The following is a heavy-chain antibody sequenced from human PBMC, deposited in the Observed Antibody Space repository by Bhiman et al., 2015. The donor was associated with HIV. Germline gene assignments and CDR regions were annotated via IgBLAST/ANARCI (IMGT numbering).Heavy chain of an antibody. J-gene: IGHJ4*02. V-gene: IGHV3-7*05. Sequence: EVQLVESGGGLVQPGGSLRLSCAASGFTFTTYWMTWVRQAPGKGLEWVANIKQDGSEKYYVDSVKGRFTISRDNAKNSLYLQMNSLRAEDTAVYYCARGPWWLVHYYFDYWGQGTLVTVSS. CDR1: GFTFTTYW. CDR2: IKQDGSEK. CDR3: ARGPWWLVHYYFDY. D-gene: IGHD6-19*01.